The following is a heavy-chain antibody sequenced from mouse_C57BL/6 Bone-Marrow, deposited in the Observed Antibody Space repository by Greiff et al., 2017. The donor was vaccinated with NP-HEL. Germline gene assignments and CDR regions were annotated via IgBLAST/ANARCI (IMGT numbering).Heavy chain of an antibody. D-gene: IGHD2-2*01. CDR3: ARSGYLYYYAMDD. CDR2: INPSNGGT. Sequence: QVQLQQPGTELVKPGASVKLSCKASGYTFTSYWMHWVKQRPGQGLEWIGNINPSNGGTNYNEKFKSKATLAVDKSSSTAYMQLSSLTSEDSAVYYSARSGYLYYYAMDDWGQGTTVTVSS. V-gene: IGHV1-53*01. J-gene: IGHJ4*01. CDR1: GYTFTSYW.